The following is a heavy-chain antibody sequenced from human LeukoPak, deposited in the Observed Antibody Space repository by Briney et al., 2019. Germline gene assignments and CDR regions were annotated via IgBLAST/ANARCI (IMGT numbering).Heavy chain of an antibody. CDR3: ATGSGYYYGH. Sequence: GGSLRLSCAASGFTFSTYGMHWVRQAPGKGLEWVAVVYADGNTKYNVDAVKGRFTISRDNSKNILYVQMNSLRAEDTAVYYCATGSGYYYGHWGQGTLVTVSS. CDR2: VYADGNTK. CDR1: GFTFSTYG. D-gene: IGHD3-22*01. V-gene: IGHV3-33*03. J-gene: IGHJ4*02.